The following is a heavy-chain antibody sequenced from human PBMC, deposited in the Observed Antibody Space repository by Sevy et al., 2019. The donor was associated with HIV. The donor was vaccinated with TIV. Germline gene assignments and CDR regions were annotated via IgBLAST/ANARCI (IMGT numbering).Heavy chain of an antibody. Sequence: SETLSLTCTVSGGSITRLYWNWIRQPPGKGLEWIANIYYNGNINYNPTLKSRVTLSLDTSKNQFSLRLSSVTAADTAMYYCAGENAWGRGYSWGQGTLVTVSS. D-gene: IGHD1-26*01. CDR3: AGENAWGRGYS. CDR2: IYYNGNI. V-gene: IGHV4-59*08. J-gene: IGHJ4*02. CDR1: GGSITRLY.